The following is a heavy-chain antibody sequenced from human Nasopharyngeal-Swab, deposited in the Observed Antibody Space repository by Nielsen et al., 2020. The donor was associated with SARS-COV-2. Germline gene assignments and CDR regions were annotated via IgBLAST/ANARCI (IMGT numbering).Heavy chain of an antibody. D-gene: IGHD6-13*01. CDR2: ITTYFDNT. J-gene: IGHJ3*02. CDR3: ARDPEAAAGMGGQGGAFDI. Sequence: ASVKVSCKASGYTFTNYGISWVRQAPGQGLEWMGWITTYFDNTVYAQKFQGRVTMTTDTSTSTVYMQLGSLRSDDTAVYYCARDPEAAAGMGGQGGAFDIWGQGTMVTVSS. V-gene: IGHV1-18*01. CDR1: GYTFTNYG.